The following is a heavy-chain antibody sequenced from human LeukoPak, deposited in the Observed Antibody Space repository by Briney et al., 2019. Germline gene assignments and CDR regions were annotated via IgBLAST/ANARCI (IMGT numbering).Heavy chain of an antibody. Sequence: GGSLRLSCAASGFVVSSNYMSWVRQAPGKGLEWVSVIYSGGSIYYADSVKGRFTISRDKSKNTLYLQMNSLRAEDTAVYYCARSSYGDYVYYWGQGTLVTVSS. D-gene: IGHD4-17*01. J-gene: IGHJ4*02. V-gene: IGHV3-53*01. CDR1: GFVVSSNY. CDR2: IYSGGSI. CDR3: ARSSYGDYVYY.